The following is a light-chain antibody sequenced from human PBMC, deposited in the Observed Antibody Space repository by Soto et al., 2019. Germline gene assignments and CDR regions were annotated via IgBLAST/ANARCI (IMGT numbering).Light chain of an antibody. V-gene: IGKV3-15*01. J-gene: IGKJ1*01. Sequence: EVVMTQSPATLSVSPGERVTLSCRASQSINAHLAWYQQKPGQAPRLLIHGASTRATGITARFSGSGFGTEFILTISSPKSEDFAVYYCQQYNTWPWTFGQRTKVEIQ. CDR2: GAS. CDR3: QQYNTWPWT. CDR1: QSINAH.